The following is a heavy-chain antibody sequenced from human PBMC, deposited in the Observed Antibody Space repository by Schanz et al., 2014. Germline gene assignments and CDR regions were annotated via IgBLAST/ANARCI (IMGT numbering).Heavy chain of an antibody. CDR1: GFNFNNFA. CDR2: IKHDGSVK. Sequence: EVQLLESGGGLVQPGGSLRLSCAASGFNFNNFAMTWVRQAPGKGLEWVANIKHDGSVKDYVDSVEGRFTISRDNAKRSLFLQMNSLRVEDTAVYYCARIGGSVFDYWAQGTLXTVSS. J-gene: IGHJ4*02. D-gene: IGHD3-10*01. CDR3: ARIGGSVFDY. V-gene: IGHV3-7*03.